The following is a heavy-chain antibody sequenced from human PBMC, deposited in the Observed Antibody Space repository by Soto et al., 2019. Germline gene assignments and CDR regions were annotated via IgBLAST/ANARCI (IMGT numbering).Heavy chain of an antibody. CDR1: GFTFTNYG. J-gene: IGHJ4*02. D-gene: IGHD3-10*01. CDR3: AAGEQFPY. CDR2: VWYDGSHK. Sequence: GWSLRLSCAASGFTFTNYGMHWVRQAPGKGLEWVAIVWYDGSHKYYADSVKGRFTISRDNSENTVTLQMNSLRAEDTAVYYCAAGEQFPYGGQGPMVTVSS. V-gene: IGHV3-33*01.